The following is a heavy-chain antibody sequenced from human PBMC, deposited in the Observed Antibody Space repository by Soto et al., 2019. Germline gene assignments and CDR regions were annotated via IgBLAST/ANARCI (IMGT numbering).Heavy chain of an antibody. Sequence: SETLSLTCAVSGGSFSGFYRSWIRQSSGKGLEWIGEIDHSGITNHNTALKSRATMSVDTSKNQFSLKLRSVTAADTAVYYCARGVSVTLAVQGGAPDKNYFDSWSQGTLVTVSS. V-gene: IGHV4-34*04. CDR2: IDHSGIT. CDR3: ARGVSVTLAVQGGAPDKNYFDS. J-gene: IGHJ4*02. D-gene: IGHD1-26*01. CDR1: GGSFSGFY.